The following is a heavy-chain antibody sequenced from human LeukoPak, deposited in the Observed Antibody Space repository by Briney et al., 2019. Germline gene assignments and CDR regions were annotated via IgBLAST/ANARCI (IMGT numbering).Heavy chain of an antibody. V-gene: IGHV3-13*04. D-gene: IGHD6-13*01. CDR1: GFSLSIYD. CDR2: IGLVGDT. Sequence: GGSLRLSCAASGFSLSIYDMHWVRPTTGKGLEWVSGIGLVGDTYYPGSVKGGFTISREDAKNALYLQMNSLRAGDTAVYYCARRKAGSSRWSDAFDIWGQGTMGTVSS. J-gene: IGHJ3*02. CDR3: ARRKAGSSRWSDAFDI.